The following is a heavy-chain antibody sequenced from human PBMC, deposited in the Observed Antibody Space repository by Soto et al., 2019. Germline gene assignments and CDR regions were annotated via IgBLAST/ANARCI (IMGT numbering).Heavy chain of an antibody. V-gene: IGHV1-3*01. Sequence: QVQLVQSGAEVKKPGASVKVSCKASGYTFTSYAMHWVRQAPGQRLEWMGWINAGNGNTKYSQKFQGRVTITRDTSASTAYMELSSLRSEDTAVYYCARTLGTVTNLSYYYYGMDVWGQGTTVTVSS. J-gene: IGHJ6*02. CDR1: GYTFTSYA. CDR3: ARTLGTVTNLSYYYYGMDV. CDR2: INAGNGNT. D-gene: IGHD4-17*01.